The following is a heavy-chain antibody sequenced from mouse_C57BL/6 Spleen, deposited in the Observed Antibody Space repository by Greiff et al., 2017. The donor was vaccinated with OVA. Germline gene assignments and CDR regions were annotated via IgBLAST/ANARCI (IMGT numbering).Heavy chain of an antibody. J-gene: IGHJ4*01. V-gene: IGHV1-53*01. CDR2: INPSNGGT. Sequence: HVQLQPPWTELVKPGASVKLSCKASGYTFTSYWMHWVKQRPGQGLEWIGNINPSNGGTNYNEKFKSKATLTVDKSSSTAYMQLSSLTSEDSAVYYSARGDYYGSSYGDAMDYWGQGTSVTVSS. CDR3: ARGDYYGSSYGDAMDY. CDR1: GYTFTSYW. D-gene: IGHD1-1*01.